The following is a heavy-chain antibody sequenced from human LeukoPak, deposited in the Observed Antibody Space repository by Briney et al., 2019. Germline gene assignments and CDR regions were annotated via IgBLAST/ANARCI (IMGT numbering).Heavy chain of an antibody. J-gene: IGHJ4*02. CDR1: GGSISSYY. Sequence: PSETLSLTCTVSGGSISSYYWSWVRQPAGKGLEWIGRFYVSGSIDYNPSLKSRITISVDKSKNQFSLKLTSVTAADTAVYYCARQGGLGTPASGSLEAFDYWGQGTLVTVSS. CDR2: FYVSGSI. D-gene: IGHD4-23*01. V-gene: IGHV4-4*07. CDR3: ARQGGLGTPASGSLEAFDY.